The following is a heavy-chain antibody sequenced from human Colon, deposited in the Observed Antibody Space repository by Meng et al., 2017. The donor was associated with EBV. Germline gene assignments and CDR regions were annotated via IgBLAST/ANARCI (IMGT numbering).Heavy chain of an antibody. Sequence: VQLVLSGSELKKPGASVKVPRKASGSSLRSYAVNWLRQAPGRGLEWMGWINPSTAHPTYAQDFTGRFVFSLDISVNTAYLQINSLKAEDTAIYYCVRDVPDGDISLFDSWGQGTLVTVSS. CDR1: GSSLRSYA. CDR3: VRDVPDGDISLFDS. CDR2: INPSTAHP. J-gene: IGHJ4*02. D-gene: IGHD2-21*02. V-gene: IGHV7-4-1*02.